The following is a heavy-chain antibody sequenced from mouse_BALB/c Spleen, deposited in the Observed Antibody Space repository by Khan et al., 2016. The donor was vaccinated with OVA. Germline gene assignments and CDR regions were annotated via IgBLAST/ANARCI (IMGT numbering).Heavy chain of an antibody. J-gene: IGHJ4*01. D-gene: IGHD1-1*01. Sequence: EVQLQQSGAELVKPGASVKLSCTASGFNIKDTYIHWEKQSPEQGLEWIGWVDPVNGSTKYNPKFKGKASITADISSSTAYLHLNTLTSEDTAVFFCSRRRYYVDGLYYWGHGTSVTVSA. V-gene: IGHV14-3*02. CDR3: SRRRYYVDGLYY. CDR2: VDPVNGST. CDR1: GFNIKDTY.